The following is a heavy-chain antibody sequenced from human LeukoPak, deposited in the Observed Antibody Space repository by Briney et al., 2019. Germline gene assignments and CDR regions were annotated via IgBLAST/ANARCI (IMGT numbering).Heavy chain of an antibody. D-gene: IGHD2-15*01. J-gene: IGHJ4*02. Sequence: SVKVSCKASGGTFSSYAISWVRQAPGQGLEWMGGIIPIFGTANYAQKFQGRVTITADESTSTAYMELSSLRSEDTAVYYCARDHEYCSCGSCLYNWGQVTLVTVSS. V-gene: IGHV1-69*13. CDR2: IIPIFGTA. CDR1: GGTFSSYA. CDR3: ARDHEYCSCGSCLYN.